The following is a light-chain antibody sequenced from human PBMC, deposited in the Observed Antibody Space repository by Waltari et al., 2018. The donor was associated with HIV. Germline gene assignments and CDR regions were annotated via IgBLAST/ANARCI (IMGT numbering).Light chain of an antibody. CDR3: QQYNSYSYT. Sequence: DIQMTQSPSTLSASVGDRVTITCRASQSISSWVAWYQQKPGKVPKLLIYKASSLERWVPSRFSGSGSGTEFTLTISSLQPDDFATYYCQQYNSYSYTFGQGTKLEIK. J-gene: IGKJ2*01. CDR1: QSISSW. CDR2: KAS. V-gene: IGKV1-5*03.